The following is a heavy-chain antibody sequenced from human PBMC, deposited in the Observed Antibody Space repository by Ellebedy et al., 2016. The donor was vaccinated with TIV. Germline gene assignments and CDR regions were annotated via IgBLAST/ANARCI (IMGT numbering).Heavy chain of an antibody. V-gene: IGHV3-48*04. CDR3: ARDMAWGNERFNDAFDV. Sequence: GGSLRLSCTASGFSFNTYSMNWVRQAPGKGLEWVSYISHSSITIYYTDSVEGRFTVSRDNAKNSLYLQMNSLRAEDTAVYYCARDMAWGNERFNDAFDVWGQGTMVTVSS. CDR1: GFSFNTYS. J-gene: IGHJ3*01. CDR2: ISHSSITI. D-gene: IGHD7-27*01.